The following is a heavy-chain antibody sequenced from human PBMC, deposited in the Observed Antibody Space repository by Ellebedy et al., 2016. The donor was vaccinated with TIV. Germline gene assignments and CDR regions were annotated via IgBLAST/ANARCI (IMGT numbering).Heavy chain of an antibody. Sequence: GESLKISCAVSGFTFSNYAVHWVRQAPGKGLEWVSAISGNGGSTHYEDSVQGRFTVSRDNSKNTLYLQMNSLRAEDTAVYYCARDRCSSTSCRSFDYWGQGTLVTVSS. CDR1: GFTFSNYA. D-gene: IGHD2-2*01. CDR2: ISGNGGST. V-gene: IGHV3-23*01. J-gene: IGHJ4*02. CDR3: ARDRCSSTSCRSFDY.